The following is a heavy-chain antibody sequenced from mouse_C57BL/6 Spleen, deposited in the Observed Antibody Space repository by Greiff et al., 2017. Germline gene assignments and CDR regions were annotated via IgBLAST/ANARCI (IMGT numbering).Heavy chain of an antibody. D-gene: IGHD2-3*01. Sequence: VQLQQPGAELVRPGSSVKLSCKASGYTFTSYWMHWVKQRPIQGLEWIGNIDPSDSETHYNQKFKDKATLTVDKSSSTAYMQLSSLTSEDSAVYYCARTIYDGYYDYYAMDGWGQGTSVTVSS. CDR3: ARTIYDGYYDYYAMDG. CDR2: IDPSDSET. CDR1: GYTFTSYW. J-gene: IGHJ4*01. V-gene: IGHV1-52*01.